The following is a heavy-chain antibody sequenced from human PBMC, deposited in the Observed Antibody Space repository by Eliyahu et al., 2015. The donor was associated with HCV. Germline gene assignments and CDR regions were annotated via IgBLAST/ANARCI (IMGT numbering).Heavy chain of an antibody. CDR1: GFAFYNYW. CDR2: INTDSRST. V-gene: IGHV3-74*01. D-gene: IGHD3-16*01. Sequence: EVQLVESGGGLVQPGGSLRLSCEASGFAFYNYWMHWVRQVPGKGLQWVSQINTDSRSTNYADSVKGRVSISRDNAKNTLSLHMNSLGAEDTAVYYCVAGLNYAFDYWGPGILVTVSS. CDR3: VAGLNYAFDY. J-gene: IGHJ4*02.